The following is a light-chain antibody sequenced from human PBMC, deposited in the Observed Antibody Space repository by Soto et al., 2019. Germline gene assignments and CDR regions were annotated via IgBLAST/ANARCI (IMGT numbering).Light chain of an antibody. CDR2: GAS. Sequence: EIELTQSPGTLSLSPGERATLSCRASQSVSSNYLAWYQHKRGQAPRLLMYGASSRATGIPDRFSGSGSGTDFTLTITRLEPEDFAVYYCQQYSSSPRTFGQGTKVEIK. CDR3: QQYSSSPRT. CDR1: QSVSSNY. J-gene: IGKJ1*01. V-gene: IGKV3-20*01.